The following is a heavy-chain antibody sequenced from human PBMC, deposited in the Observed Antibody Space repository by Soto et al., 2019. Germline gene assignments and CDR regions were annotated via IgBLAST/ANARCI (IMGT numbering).Heavy chain of an antibody. CDR3: AKEGGRGGGSFDY. CDR1: GGSISSYY. V-gene: IGHV4-59*12. D-gene: IGHD3-16*01. J-gene: IGHJ4*02. CDR2: IYCSGST. Sequence: SETLSLTCTVSGGSISSYYWSWIRQPPGKGLEWIGYIYCSGSTDYNPSLKSRVTISVDNSKNTLYLQMNSLRAEDTAVYYCAKEGGRGGGSFDYWGQGTLVTVSS.